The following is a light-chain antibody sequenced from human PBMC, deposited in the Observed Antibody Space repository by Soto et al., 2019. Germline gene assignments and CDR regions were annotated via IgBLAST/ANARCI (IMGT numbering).Light chain of an antibody. CDR3: QSNDNSLSGVV. V-gene: IGLV1-40*01. J-gene: IGLJ2*01. CDR1: SSNIGAGYD. CDR2: GDT. Sequence: QSALTQPPSVSGAPGQRVTISCTGSSSNIGAGYDVHWYQQLPGTAPKLLIYGDTNRPSGVPDRFSGSKSGTSASLAITGLQAEDEADYYCQSNDNSLSGVVFGGGTKVTVL.